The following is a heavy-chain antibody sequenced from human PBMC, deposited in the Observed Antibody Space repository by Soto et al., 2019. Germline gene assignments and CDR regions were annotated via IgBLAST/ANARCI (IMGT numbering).Heavy chain of an antibody. CDR3: ARERTGYYRWFEP. D-gene: IGHD3-9*01. J-gene: IGHJ5*02. CDR1: GGSISSSSYY. Sequence: SETLSLTCTVSGGSISSSSYYWGWIRQPPGKGLEWIGSIYYSGSTYYNPSLKSRVTISVDTSKNQFSLKLSSVTAADTAVYYCARERTGYYRWFEPWGQGTLVTVSS. V-gene: IGHV4-39*07. CDR2: IYYSGST.